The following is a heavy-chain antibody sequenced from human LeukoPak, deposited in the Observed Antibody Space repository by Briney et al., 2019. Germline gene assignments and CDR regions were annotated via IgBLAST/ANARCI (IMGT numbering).Heavy chain of an antibody. Sequence: SVKVSCKASGGTFRSYAISWVRQAPGQGLEWMGRIIPIFGTRNYAQKFQGRVTIITDESTSTAYMELSSLRSEDTAVYYCARDTRRQSSSGYYLMDAFDIWGQGTMVTVSS. CDR3: ARDTRRQSSSGYYLMDAFDI. CDR1: GGTFRSYA. J-gene: IGHJ3*02. D-gene: IGHD3-22*01. V-gene: IGHV1-69*05. CDR2: IIPIFGTR.